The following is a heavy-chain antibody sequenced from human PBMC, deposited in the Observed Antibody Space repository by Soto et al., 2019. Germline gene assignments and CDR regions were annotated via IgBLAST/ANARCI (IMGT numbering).Heavy chain of an antibody. J-gene: IGHJ6*02. V-gene: IGHV4-30-4*01. D-gene: IGHD2-2*02. Sequence: SETLSLTCTVSGGSISSGDNYWSWIRQPPGKGLEWIGYIYYSGSTYYNPSLKSRITISIDTSRHQFSLKLSSVTAADTAVYYCVRYCSDTSCYTDYVMDVWGQGTTVTVS. CDR2: IYYSGST. CDR3: VRYCSDTSCYTDYVMDV. CDR1: GGSISSGDNY.